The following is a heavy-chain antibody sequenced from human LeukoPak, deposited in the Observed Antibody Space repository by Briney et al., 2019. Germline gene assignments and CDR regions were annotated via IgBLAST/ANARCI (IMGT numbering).Heavy chain of an antibody. CDR2: IYHSGST. V-gene: IGHV4-30-2*01. D-gene: IGHD5-18*01. CDR1: GGSISSGGYS. CDR3: ATNTAMANDAFDI. J-gene: IGHJ3*02. Sequence: SETLSLTRAVSGGSISSGGYSWSWIRQPPGKGLEWIGYIYHSGSTYDNPSLKSRVTISVDRSKNQFSLKLSSVTAADTAVYYCATNTAMANDAFDIWGQGTMVTVSS.